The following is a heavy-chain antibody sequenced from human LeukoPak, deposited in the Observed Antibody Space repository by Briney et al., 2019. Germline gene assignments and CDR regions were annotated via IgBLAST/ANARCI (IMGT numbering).Heavy chain of an antibody. CDR3: VSDFVGPVDS. D-gene: IGHD2-21*01. CDR1: GFTVSNYW. V-gene: IGHV3-74*01. CDR2: INEDGSRT. Sequence: PGGSLRLSCAASGFTVSNYWMHWVRQARGKGLVWVSRINEDGSRTDHADTVRGRFTISRDSGKNTLYLQMNSLGAEDTAVYFCVSDFVGPVDSWGQGTQVTVSS. J-gene: IGHJ4*02.